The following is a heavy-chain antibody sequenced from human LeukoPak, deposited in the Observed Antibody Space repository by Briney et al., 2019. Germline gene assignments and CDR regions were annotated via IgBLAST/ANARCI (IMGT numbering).Heavy chain of an antibody. D-gene: IGHD3-9*01. Sequence: PSETPSLTCTVSGGSIRSSSYYWGWIRQPPGQGLEWIGYIYYSGSTNYNPSLKSRVTISVDTSKNQFSLKLSSVTAADTAVYYCARVRNYDILTGYFPYYYYGMDVWGQGTTVTVSS. CDR2: IYYSGST. CDR3: ARVRNYDILTGYFPYYYYGMDV. CDR1: GGSIRSSSYY. J-gene: IGHJ6*02. V-gene: IGHV4-61*05.